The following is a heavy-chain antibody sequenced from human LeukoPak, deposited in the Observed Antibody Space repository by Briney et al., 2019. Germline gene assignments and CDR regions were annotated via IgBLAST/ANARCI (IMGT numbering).Heavy chain of an antibody. CDR2: ISAYNGNT. J-gene: IGHJ6*03. Sequence: ASVKVSCKASGYTFTSYGISWVPQAPGQGLEWMGWISAYNGNTNYAQKLQGRVTMTTDTSTSTAYMELRSLRSDDTAVYYCARGMGSSWPPYYYYMDVWGKGTTVTISS. V-gene: IGHV1-18*01. D-gene: IGHD6-13*01. CDR1: GYTFTSYG. CDR3: ARGMGSSWPPYYYYMDV.